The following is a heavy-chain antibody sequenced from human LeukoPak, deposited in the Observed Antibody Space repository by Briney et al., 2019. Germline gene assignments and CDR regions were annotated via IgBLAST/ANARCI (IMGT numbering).Heavy chain of an antibody. J-gene: IGHJ3*02. CDR2: IYSGGST. Sequence: PGGSLRLSCAASGFTFSTYAMSWVRQAPGKGLEWVSVIYSGGSTYYADSVKGRFTISRDNSKNTLYVQMNSLRADDTAVYYCARDSGSYSLDIWGQGTMVTVSS. CDR1: GFTFSTYA. D-gene: IGHD1-26*01. CDR3: ARDSGSYSLDI. V-gene: IGHV3-53*01.